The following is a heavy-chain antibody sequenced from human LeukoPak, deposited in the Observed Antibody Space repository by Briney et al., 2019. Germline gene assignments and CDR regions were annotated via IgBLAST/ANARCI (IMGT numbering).Heavy chain of an antibody. J-gene: IGHJ4*02. CDR1: GYTFTSYG. CDR2: ISAYNGNT. V-gene: IGHV1-18*01. D-gene: IGHD3-10*01. CDR3: ARGRRLLWFGELLFD. Sequence: ASVKVSCKASGYTFTSYGISWVRQAPGQGLEWMGWISAYNGNTNYAQKLQGRVTMTTDTSTSTAYMELRSLRSDDTAVYYCARGRRLLWFGELLFDWGQGTLVTVSS.